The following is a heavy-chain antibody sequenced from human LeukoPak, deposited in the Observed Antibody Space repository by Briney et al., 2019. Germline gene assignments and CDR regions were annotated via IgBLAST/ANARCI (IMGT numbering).Heavy chain of an antibody. CDR1: VYTFTSHY. D-gene: IGHD5-18*01. V-gene: IGHV1-46*03. Sequence: ASVKLSCTASVYTFTSHYMHWVRQAPGQGHEWMEVIHPSGGSTSYAQRFHGRVTMTKDTTTSTVYIELSSLRFEVTAVFYCASMGVDTAMLTNYFDLWGQGTLLTVSS. J-gene: IGHJ4*02. CDR3: ASMGVDTAMLTNYFDL. CDR2: IHPSGGST.